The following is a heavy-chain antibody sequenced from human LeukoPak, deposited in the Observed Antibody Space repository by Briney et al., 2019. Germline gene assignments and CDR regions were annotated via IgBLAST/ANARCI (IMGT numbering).Heavy chain of an antibody. Sequence: PSQTLSLTCTVSGGSISSGSYYWSWIRQPAGKGLEWIGRINTSGSTNYNPSLKSRVTISVDTSKNQFSLKLSSVTAADTAVYYCARDHYCSSTSCSYYYYYMDVWGKGTTVTVSS. V-gene: IGHV4-61*02. CDR1: GGSISSGSYY. J-gene: IGHJ6*03. D-gene: IGHD2-2*01. CDR2: INTSGST. CDR3: ARDHYCSSTSCSYYYYYMDV.